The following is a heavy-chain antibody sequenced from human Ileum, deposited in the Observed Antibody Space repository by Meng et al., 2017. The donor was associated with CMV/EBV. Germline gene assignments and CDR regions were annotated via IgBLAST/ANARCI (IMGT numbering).Heavy chain of an antibody. Sequence: CKASGYMCTRYNRDWVRQAPGQWLEWMGYINPKTANPTYVRGFTGRFVFSLDTSVSTAYLQISSLEAEDTAVYYCATGSVAADGKGYWGQGTLVTVSS. CDR1: GYMCTRYN. CDR2: INPKTANP. D-gene: IGHD6-13*01. CDR3: ATGSVAADGKGY. V-gene: IGHV7-4-1*02. J-gene: IGHJ1*01.